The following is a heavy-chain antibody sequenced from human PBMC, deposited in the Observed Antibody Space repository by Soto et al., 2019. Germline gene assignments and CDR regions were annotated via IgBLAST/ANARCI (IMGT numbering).Heavy chain of an antibody. CDR1: GYTFTDYY. CDR2: INPDNGGT. D-gene: IGHD4-4*01. J-gene: IGHJ5*02. CDR3: ARGRKTTATVGVDFDP. V-gene: IGHV1-2*04. Sequence: QVQLVQSGAEVKKPGASVKVSCKTSGYTFTDYYVHWVRQAPGHGLEWMGWINPDNGGTNYAQKFQDWVTLTRDTSITTTYMALSRLKADDTAVYYCARGRKTTATVGVDFDPWGQGTLVSVSS.